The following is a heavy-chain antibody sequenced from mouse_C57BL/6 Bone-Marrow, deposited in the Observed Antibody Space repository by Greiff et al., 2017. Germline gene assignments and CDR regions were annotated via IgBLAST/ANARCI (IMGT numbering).Heavy chain of an antibody. CDR2: IYIGNGYT. J-gene: IGHJ2*01. Sequence: VHVKQSGAELVRPGSSVKMSCKTSGYTFTSYGINWVKQRPGQGLEWIGYIYIGNGYTEYNEKFKGKATLTSDTSSSTAYMQLSSLTSEDSAIYFCASHYYGSSYPLGYWGQGTTLTVSS. V-gene: IGHV1-58*01. CDR1: GYTFTSYG. CDR3: ASHYYGSSYPLGY. D-gene: IGHD1-1*01.